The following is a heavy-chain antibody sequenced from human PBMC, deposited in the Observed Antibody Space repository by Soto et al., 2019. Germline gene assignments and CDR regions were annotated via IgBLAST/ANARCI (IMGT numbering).Heavy chain of an antibody. Sequence: EVQLVESGGGLIQPGGSLRLSCAASGFTVSSTYLTWVRQAPGKGLEWVAILYTGTDTVYADSVKGRFTISRDSSKNIFSLQMNPPRAEDTAIYFWASPRYPGTYSGRSLDYGGQGPLVPVSS. V-gene: IGHV3-53*01. CDR1: GFTVSSTY. CDR3: ASPRYPGTYSGRSLDY. J-gene: IGHJ4*02. CDR2: LYTGTDT. D-gene: IGHD1-26*01.